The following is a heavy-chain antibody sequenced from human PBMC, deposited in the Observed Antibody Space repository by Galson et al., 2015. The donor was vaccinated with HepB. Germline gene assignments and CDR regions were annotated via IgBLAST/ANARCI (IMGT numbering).Heavy chain of an antibody. CDR2: TFYRSNWHS. V-gene: IGHV6-1*01. CDR3: ARTQFGSGTTYGLDV. CDR1: GDSVSANSAA. D-gene: IGHD6-19*01. J-gene: IGHJ6*02. Sequence: CAISGDSVSANSAAWNWIRQSPSSGLEWLGRTFYRSNWHSEYAASVRSRMTINADTSKNEFSLQLNSVTPEDTAVYYCARTQFGSGTTYGLDVWGQGTTVTVSS.